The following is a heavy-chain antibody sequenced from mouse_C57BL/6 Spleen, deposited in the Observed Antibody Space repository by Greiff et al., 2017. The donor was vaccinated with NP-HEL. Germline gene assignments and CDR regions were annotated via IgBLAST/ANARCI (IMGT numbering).Heavy chain of an antibody. V-gene: IGHV1-7*01. Sequence: VKLMESGAELAKPGASVKLSCKASGYTFTSYWMHWVKQRPGQGLEWIGYINPSSGYTKYNQKFKDKATLTADKSSSTAYMQLSSLTYEDSAVYYCARDSSGYVSPFDYWGQGTTLTVSS. CDR3: ARDSSGYVSPFDY. CDR1: GYTFTSYW. D-gene: IGHD3-2*02. CDR2: INPSSGYT. J-gene: IGHJ2*01.